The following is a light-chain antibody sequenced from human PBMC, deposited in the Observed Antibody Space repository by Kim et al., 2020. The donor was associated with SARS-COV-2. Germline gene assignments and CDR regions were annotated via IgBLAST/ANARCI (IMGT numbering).Light chain of an antibody. V-gene: IGLV2-14*03. Sequence: GQSITISCTGTSSDVGGYNYVSWYQQHPGKVPKLMIYDVSNRPSVVSNRFSGSKSGNTAYLTISGLQAEDEADYYCSSYTSSSTVVFGGGTQLTVL. CDR3: SSYTSSSTVV. CDR2: DVS. J-gene: IGLJ2*01. CDR1: SSDVGGYNY.